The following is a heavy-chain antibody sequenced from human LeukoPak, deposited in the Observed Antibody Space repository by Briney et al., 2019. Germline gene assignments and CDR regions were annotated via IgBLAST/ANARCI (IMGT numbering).Heavy chain of an antibody. CDR3: ARLLVADGYPVLHYFDY. J-gene: IGHJ4*02. V-gene: IGHV5-51*01. CDR2: IYPGDSDT. Sequence: GESLKIYCKGSGYSFSTYWIGWVRPMPGKGLEWMGIIYPGDSDTRYSASFQGQVTISADKSITTAYLQWDSLKASDTAMYYCARLLVADGYPVLHYFDYWGQGTPVSVSS. CDR1: GYSFSTYW. D-gene: IGHD2-21*02.